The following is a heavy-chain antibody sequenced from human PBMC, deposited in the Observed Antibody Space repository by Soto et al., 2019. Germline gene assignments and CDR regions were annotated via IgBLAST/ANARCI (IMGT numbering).Heavy chain of an antibody. J-gene: IGHJ4*02. Sequence: GESLKISCKASGYIFTKYWVGWVRQMPGKGLEWMGVIYPGDSDTRYSPSFQGQVTISSDMSLSTAYLQWGSLKASDTAIYYCARQSYYDTSAFDFWGQGTLVTVSS. CDR1: GYIFTKYW. CDR3: ARQSYYDTSAFDF. V-gene: IGHV5-51*01. CDR2: IYPGDSDT. D-gene: IGHD3-22*01.